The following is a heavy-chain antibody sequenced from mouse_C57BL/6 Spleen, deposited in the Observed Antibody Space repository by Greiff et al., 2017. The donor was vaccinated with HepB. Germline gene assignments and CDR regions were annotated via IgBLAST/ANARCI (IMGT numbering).Heavy chain of an antibody. CDR2: IDPEDGDT. J-gene: IGHJ3*01. D-gene: IGHD2-5*01. CDR1: GFNIKDYY. CDR3: TTRGYSNPRFAY. Sequence: VQLQQSGAELVRPGASVKLSCTASGFNIKDYYMHWVKQRPEQGLEWIGRIDPEDGDTEYAPKFQGKATMTADTSSNTAYLQLSSLTSEDTAVYYCTTRGYSNPRFAYWGQGTLVTVSA. V-gene: IGHV14-1*01.